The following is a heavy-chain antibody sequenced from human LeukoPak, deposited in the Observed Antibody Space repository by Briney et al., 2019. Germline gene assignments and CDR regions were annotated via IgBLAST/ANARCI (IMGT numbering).Heavy chain of an antibody. V-gene: IGHV1-69*01. CDR3: ARLGYGDYGYYYYRDV. J-gene: IGHJ6*03. CDR2: IIPIFGKA. CDR1: GGTFSSYA. D-gene: IGHD4-17*01. Sequence: AVKVSCKASGGTFSSYATSWVRQAPGQGLEWMGRIIPIFGKANYVQKFKGRATITAEESRSTPYMDLSSLRSEDTAVYYCARLGYGDYGYYYYRDVWGKGTTVTVSS.